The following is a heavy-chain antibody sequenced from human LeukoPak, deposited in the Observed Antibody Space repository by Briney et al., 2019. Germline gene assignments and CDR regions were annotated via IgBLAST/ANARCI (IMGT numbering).Heavy chain of an antibody. CDR2: IYHSGRT. V-gene: IGHV4-38-2*02. CDR1: GYSISSGYY. Sequence: SETLSLTCTVSGYSISSGYYWGWIRPPPGKGLEWIGSIYHSGRTFYNPSLKSRVTISVDTSKNQFSLKLTSVTAADTAVYYCARSSGKWSGDYYYHYMDVWGRGTTVTISS. J-gene: IGHJ6*03. CDR3: ARSSGKWSGDYYYHYMDV. D-gene: IGHD3-3*01.